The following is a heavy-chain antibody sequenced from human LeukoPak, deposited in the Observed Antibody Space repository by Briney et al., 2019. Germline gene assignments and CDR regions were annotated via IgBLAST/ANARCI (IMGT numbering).Heavy chain of an antibody. CDR2: INERGSST. CDR3: AGGRLVAASKAVAIDY. D-gene: IGHD5-12*01. CDR1: GFTFSSSW. V-gene: IGHV3-74*01. Sequence: PGGSLRLSCAASGFTFSSSWLHWVRQAPGKGLVWVSRINERGSSTSYADSVKGRFTISRDNAKNTLYLQMNSLRADDTAVYYCAGGRLVAASKAVAIDYWGQGTLVTVSS. J-gene: IGHJ4*02.